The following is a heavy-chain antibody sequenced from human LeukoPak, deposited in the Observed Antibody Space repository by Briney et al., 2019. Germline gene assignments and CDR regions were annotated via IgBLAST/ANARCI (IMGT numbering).Heavy chain of an antibody. J-gene: IGHJ5*02. CDR1: GGSISNYY. Sequence: SETLSLTCTVSGGSISNYYWNWIRQPPGKGLEWIGYIYYTGSTNYNPSLKSRVTISVDTSKNQFSLKLSSVTAADTAVYYCARQAYGVGATGVKFDPWGQGTLVTVSS. D-gene: IGHD1-26*01. CDR3: ARQAYGVGATGVKFDP. V-gene: IGHV4-59*01. CDR2: IYYTGST.